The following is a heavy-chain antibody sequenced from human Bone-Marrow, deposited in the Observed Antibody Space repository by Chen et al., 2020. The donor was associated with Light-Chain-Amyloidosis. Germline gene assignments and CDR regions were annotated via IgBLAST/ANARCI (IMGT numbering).Heavy chain of an antibody. V-gene: IGHV4-39*01. J-gene: IGHJ4*02. Sequence: QLQLQESGPELVKPSETLSLTCAASGGSSRCSGYPWGWIRQPPGKGLEWIGSIYYSGSTNYNPSLKSRVTISVDTSKNQFSLKLSSVTAADTAVYYCERASYGSGSYYTPFDYWGQGTLVTVSS. D-gene: IGHD3-10*01. CDR2: IYYSGST. CDR1: GGSSRCSGYP. CDR3: ERASYGSGSYYTPFDY.